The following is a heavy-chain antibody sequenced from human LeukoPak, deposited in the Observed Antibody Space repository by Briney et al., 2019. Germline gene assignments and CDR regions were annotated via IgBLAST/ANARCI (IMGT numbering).Heavy chain of an antibody. V-gene: IGHV3-9*01. CDR2: ISWNSGSI. CDR1: GFTFDDYA. Sequence: PGGSLRLSCAASGFTFDDYAMHWVRQAPGKGLEWVSGISWNSGSIGYADSAKGRFTISRDNAKNSLYLQMNSLRAEDTALYYCAKDYYGSGSYSRVDVWGQGTTVTVSS. J-gene: IGHJ6*02. CDR3: AKDYYGSGSYSRVDV. D-gene: IGHD3-10*01.